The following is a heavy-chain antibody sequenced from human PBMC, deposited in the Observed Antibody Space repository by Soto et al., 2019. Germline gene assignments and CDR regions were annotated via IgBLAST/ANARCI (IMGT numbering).Heavy chain of an antibody. Sequence: SETLSLTCTVSGGSISSGGYYWSWIRQHPGKGLEWIGYIYYSGSTYYNPSLKSRVTISVDTSKNQFSLKLSSVTAADTAVYYCASSFCSSTSCYAPRAEYFQQWGQGTLVTVSS. D-gene: IGHD2-2*01. CDR3: ASSFCSSTSCYAPRAEYFQQ. CDR1: GGSISSGGYY. J-gene: IGHJ1*01. V-gene: IGHV4-31*03. CDR2: IYYSGST.